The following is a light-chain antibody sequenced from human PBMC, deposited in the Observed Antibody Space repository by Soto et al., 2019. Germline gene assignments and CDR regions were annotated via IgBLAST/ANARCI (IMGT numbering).Light chain of an antibody. J-gene: IGKJ4*01. CDR1: QSISSY. V-gene: IGKV1-39*01. CDR2: AAS. Sequence: DIQMTQSPSSLSASVGDRVTITCRASQSISSYLNWYQQKPGKAPKLLIYAASSLQSGVPSRFSGSGSGTDFTLTISSLQPEYFATYYCKQSYSTPPLTFGGGTKVEIK. CDR3: KQSYSTPPLT.